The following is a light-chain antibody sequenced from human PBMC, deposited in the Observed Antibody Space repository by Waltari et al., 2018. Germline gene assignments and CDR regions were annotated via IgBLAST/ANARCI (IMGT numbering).Light chain of an antibody. J-gene: IGKJ1*01. V-gene: IGKV3-20*01. CDR3: QKYGTLPAT. Sequence: EIVLTQSPGTLSLSPGEGATLPCRASQSVSRYLAWYQQKAGQPPRLLIYEASSRATGIPDRFSGSGSGTDFSLTISRLEPEDFAVYYCQKYGTLPATFGQGTKVEIK. CDR2: EAS. CDR1: QSVSRY.